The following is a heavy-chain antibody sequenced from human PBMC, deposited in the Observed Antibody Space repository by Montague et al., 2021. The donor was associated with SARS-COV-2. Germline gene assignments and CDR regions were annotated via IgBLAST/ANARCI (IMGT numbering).Heavy chain of an antibody. CDR1: GGSISSYY. CDR3: AREYPGFTLDY. D-gene: IGHD6-25*01. J-gene: IGHJ4*02. V-gene: IGHV4-59*01. Sequence: SETLSLTCTVSGGSISSYYWSWIRQPPGKGLEWIGYIYYSGSTNYNPSLKSRVTISVDTSKNQISLKLSSVTAADTAVYYCAREYPGFTLDYWGQGTLVTVSS. CDR2: IYYSGST.